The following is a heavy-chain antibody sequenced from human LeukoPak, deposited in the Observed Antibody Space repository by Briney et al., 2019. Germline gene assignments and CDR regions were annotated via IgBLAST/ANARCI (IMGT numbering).Heavy chain of an antibody. V-gene: IGHV1-69*06. D-gene: IGHD6-19*01. CDR2: IIPIFGTA. CDR3: AGSLLAVAGTALDY. CDR1: GGTFSSYA. J-gene: IGHJ4*02. Sequence: ASVKVSCKASGGTFSSYAISWVRQAPGQGLEWMGGIIPIFGTANYAQKFQGRVTITADKSTSTAYMELSSLRSEDTAVYYCAGSLLAVAGTALDYWGQGALVTVSS.